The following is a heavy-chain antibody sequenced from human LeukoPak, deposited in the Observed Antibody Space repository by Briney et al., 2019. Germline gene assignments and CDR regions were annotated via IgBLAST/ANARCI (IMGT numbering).Heavy chain of an antibody. J-gene: IGHJ4*02. CDR3: ASGPLALRFLEWLYFDY. CDR1: GFTVSSNY. D-gene: IGHD3-3*01. Sequence: GGSLRLSCAASGFTVSSNYMSWVRQAPGKGLEWVSVIYSGGGTYYADSVKGRFTISRDNSKNTLYLQMNSLRAEDTAVYYCASGPLALRFLEWLYFDYWGQGTLVTVSS. V-gene: IGHV3-53*01. CDR2: IYSGGGT.